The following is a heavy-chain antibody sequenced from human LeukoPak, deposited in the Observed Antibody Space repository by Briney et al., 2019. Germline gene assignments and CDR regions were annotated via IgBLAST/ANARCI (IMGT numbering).Heavy chain of an antibody. D-gene: IGHD3-16*02. V-gene: IGHV4-34*01. CDR2: INHSGST. J-gene: IGHJ4*02. CDR3: ARDLSGSYLIY. CDR1: GGSFSGYY. Sequence: SETLSLTCAVYGGSFSGYYWSWIRQPPGKGLEWIGEINHSGSTNYNPSLKSRVTISVDTSKNQFSLKLSSVTAADTAVYYCARDLSGSYLIYWGQGTLVTVSS.